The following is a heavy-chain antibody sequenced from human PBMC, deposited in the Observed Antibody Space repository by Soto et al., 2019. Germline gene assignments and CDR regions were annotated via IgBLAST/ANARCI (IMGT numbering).Heavy chain of an antibody. J-gene: IGHJ6*02. CDR1: GFTFSSYG. V-gene: IGHV3-30*18. CDR2: ISYDGSNK. D-gene: IGHD1-26*01. CDR3: AKESIVGAASPYYYYGMDV. Sequence: TGGSLRLSCAASGFTFSSYGMHWVRQAPGKGLEWVAVISYDGSNKYYADSVKGRFTISRDNSKNTLYLQTNSLRAEDTAVYYCAKESIVGAASPYYYYGMDVWGQGTTVTVSS.